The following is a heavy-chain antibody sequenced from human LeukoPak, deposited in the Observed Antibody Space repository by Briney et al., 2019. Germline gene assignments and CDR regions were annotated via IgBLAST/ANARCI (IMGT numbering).Heavy chain of an antibody. CDR1: GGSISSYY. CDR3: ARVRSSGWLDY. V-gene: IGHV4-59*01. J-gene: IGHJ4*02. CDR2: IYYSGST. D-gene: IGHD6-19*01. Sequence: PSETLSLTFTVSGGSISSYYWSWIRQPPRNGLEWIGYIYYSGSTNYNPSLKSRVTISVDTSKNQFSLKLSSVTAADTAVYYCARVRSSGWLDYWGQGTLVTVSS.